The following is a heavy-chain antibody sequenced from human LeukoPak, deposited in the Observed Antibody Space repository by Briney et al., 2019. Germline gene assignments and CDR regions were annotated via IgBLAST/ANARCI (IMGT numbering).Heavy chain of an antibody. V-gene: IGHV3-74*01. D-gene: IGHD1-26*01. Sequence: PGGSLRLSCAASGFNFNNYWMTWVRQAPGKGLEWVSRINTDGSSTNYADSVKGRFTVSRDNAKNTLYLQMNSLRDEDTAVYHCARVIGWDEPFDIWGQGTMVTVSS. J-gene: IGHJ3*02. CDR3: ARVIGWDEPFDI. CDR2: INTDGSST. CDR1: GFNFNNYW.